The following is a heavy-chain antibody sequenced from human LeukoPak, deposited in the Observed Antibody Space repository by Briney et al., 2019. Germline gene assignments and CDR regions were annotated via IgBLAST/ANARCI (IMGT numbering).Heavy chain of an antibody. Sequence: RGSLRLSCAASGFTFTNAWMSWVRQAPGRGLEWVGRIKSNVLGGTTDYAAPVKGRFGISRDDSKNSLYLQMNSLKTEDTAIYYCTTHGCTGGTCHIYWGQGTLVTVSS. D-gene: IGHD2-15*01. V-gene: IGHV3-15*01. CDR3: TTHGCTGGTCHIY. CDR2: IKSNVLGGTT. J-gene: IGHJ4*02. CDR1: GFTFTNAW.